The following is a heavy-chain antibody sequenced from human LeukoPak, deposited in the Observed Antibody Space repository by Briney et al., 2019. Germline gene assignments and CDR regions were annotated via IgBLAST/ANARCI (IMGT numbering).Heavy chain of an antibody. J-gene: IGHJ2*01. CDR1: GGSISSGSYY. V-gene: IGHV4-39*07. Sequence: SQTLSLTCTVSGGSISSGSYYWGWIRQPPGKGLEWIGSIYYSGSTYYNPSLKSRVTISVDTSKNQFSLKLSSVTAADTAVYYCASLYGDYEGWYLDLWGRGTLVTVSS. D-gene: IGHD4-17*01. CDR3: ASLYGDYEGWYLDL. CDR2: IYYSGST.